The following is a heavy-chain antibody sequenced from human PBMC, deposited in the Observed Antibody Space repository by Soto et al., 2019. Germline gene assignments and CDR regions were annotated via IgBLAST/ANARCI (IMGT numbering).Heavy chain of an antibody. J-gene: IGHJ6*03. Sequence: GGSLRLSCAASGFTFSSYAMSWVRQAPGKGLEWVSAISGSGGSTYYADSVKGRFTISRDNSKNTLYLQMNSLRAEDTAVYYCAKLSGKGELRVVYYYYYMDVWGKGTTVTVSS. CDR3: AKLSGKGELRVVYYYYYMDV. CDR2: ISGSGGST. V-gene: IGHV3-23*01. D-gene: IGHD1-7*01. CDR1: GFTFSSYA.